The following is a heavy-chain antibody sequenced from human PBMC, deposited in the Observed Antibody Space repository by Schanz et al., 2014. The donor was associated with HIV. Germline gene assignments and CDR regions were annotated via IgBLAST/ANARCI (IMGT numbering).Heavy chain of an antibody. CDR1: GFMFSSYG. V-gene: IGHV3-30*03. CDR2: ISYDGSSK. J-gene: IGHJ6*02. Sequence: VQLLESGGGLVQPGGSLRLSCAASGFMFSSYGMSWVRQAPGKGLEWVAVISYDGSSKYYADSVQGRFTITRDNSKSTLYLQMNSLRAEDTAVYYCARSPFNAMDVWGQGTPVTVSS. CDR3: ARSPFNAMDV.